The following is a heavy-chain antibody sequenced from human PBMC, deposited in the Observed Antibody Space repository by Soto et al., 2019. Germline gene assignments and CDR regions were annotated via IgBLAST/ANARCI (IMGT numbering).Heavy chain of an antibody. CDR1: GFTFSSYG. V-gene: IGHV3-30*18. CDR2: ISYDGSNK. CDR3: ANNRWGSGYEIDY. J-gene: IGHJ4*02. D-gene: IGHD5-12*01. Sequence: GGSLSLSCAASGFTFSSYGMHWVRQAPGKGLEWVAVISYDGSNKYYADSVKGRFTISRDNSKNTLYLQMNSLRAEDTAVYYCANNRWGSGYEIDYWGQGTLVTVSS.